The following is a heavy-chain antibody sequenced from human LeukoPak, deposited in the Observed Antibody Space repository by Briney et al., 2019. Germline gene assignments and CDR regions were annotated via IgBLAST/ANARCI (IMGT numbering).Heavy chain of an antibody. J-gene: IGHJ6*02. CDR1: GGSISSYY. D-gene: IGHD6-13*01. V-gene: IGHV4-59*01. CDR3: ARDTSGGRHSSSWANYYYYGMDV. CDR2: IYYSGST. Sequence: ASETLSLTCTVSGGSISSYYWSWIRQPPGKGLEWIGYIYYSGSTNYNPSLRSRVTISVDTSKNQFSLKLSSVTAADTAVYYCARDTSGGRHSSSWANYYYYGMDVWGQGTTVTVSS.